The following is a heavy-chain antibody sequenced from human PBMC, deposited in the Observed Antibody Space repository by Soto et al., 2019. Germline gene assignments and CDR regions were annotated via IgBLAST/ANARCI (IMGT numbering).Heavy chain of an antibody. CDR2: IIPIFGTA. CDR3: ARLGSGYGDLHWYFDL. J-gene: IGHJ2*01. Sequence: QVQLVQSGAEVKKPGSSVKVSCKACGGTFSSYAISWVRQAPGQGLEWMGGIIPIFGTANYAQKFQGRVTITADESTSTAYMELSSLRSEDTAVYYCARLGSGYGDLHWYFDLWGRGTLVTVSS. D-gene: IGHD3-10*01. V-gene: IGHV1-69*01. CDR1: GGTFSSYA.